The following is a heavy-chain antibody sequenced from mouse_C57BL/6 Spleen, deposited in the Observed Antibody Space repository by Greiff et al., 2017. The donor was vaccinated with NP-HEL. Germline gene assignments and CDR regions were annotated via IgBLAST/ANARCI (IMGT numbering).Heavy chain of an antibody. J-gene: IGHJ3*01. CDR2: IYPGDGDT. CDR1: GYAFSSSW. D-gene: IGHD2-3*01. Sequence: LEESGPALVKPGASVKISCKASGYAFSSSWMNWVKQRPGKGLEWIGRIYPGDGDTNYNGKVKGKATLTADKSSSTAYMQLSSLTSEDSAVYFCSRGPYDGYLAYWGQGTLVTVSA. CDR3: SRGPYDGYLAY. V-gene: IGHV1-82*01.